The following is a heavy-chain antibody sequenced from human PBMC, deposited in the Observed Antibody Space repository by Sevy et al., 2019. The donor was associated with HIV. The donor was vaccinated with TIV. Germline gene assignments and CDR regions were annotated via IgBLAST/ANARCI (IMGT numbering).Heavy chain of an antibody. J-gene: IGHJ6*03. CDR2: IRNRPNSYTT. CDR3: VRGPNCGVGGCEQISPYCLDV. CDR1: GFTFSDHY. V-gene: IGHV3-72*01. D-gene: IGHD2-15*01. Sequence: GGSLRLSCAASGFTFSDHYVDWVRQAPGKGLEWVGRIRNRPNSYTTEYAAAVKGRFTILRDDSKNSVYMQMNSLKTQESAVYYCVRGPNCGVGGCEQISPYCLDVWGKGATVTVSS.